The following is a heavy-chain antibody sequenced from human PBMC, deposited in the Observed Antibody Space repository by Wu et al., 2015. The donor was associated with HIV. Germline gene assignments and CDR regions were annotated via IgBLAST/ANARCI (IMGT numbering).Heavy chain of an antibody. D-gene: IGHD3-22*01. CDR1: GYTFTSYY. CDR3: ARDFPCTGVITMIVVGYLTT. CDR2: INPSGGST. Sequence: QVQLVQSGAEVKKPGASVKVSCKASGYTFTSYYMHWVRQAPGQGLEWMGIINPSGGSTSYAQKFQGRVTMTRDTSTSTVYMELSSLRSEDTAVYYCARDFPCTGVITMIVVGYLTTWGQGTLVHRLL. J-gene: IGHJ4*02. V-gene: IGHV1-46*01.